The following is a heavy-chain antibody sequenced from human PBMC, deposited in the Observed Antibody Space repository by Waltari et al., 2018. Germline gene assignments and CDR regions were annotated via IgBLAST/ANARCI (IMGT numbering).Heavy chain of an antibody. V-gene: IGHV3-48*03. CDR3: ARIDRGAFDI. D-gene: IGHD3-10*01. J-gene: IGHJ3*02. Sequence: ADSVKGRFTISRDNAKNSLYLQMNSLRAEDTAVYYCARIDRGAFDIWGQGTMVTVSS.